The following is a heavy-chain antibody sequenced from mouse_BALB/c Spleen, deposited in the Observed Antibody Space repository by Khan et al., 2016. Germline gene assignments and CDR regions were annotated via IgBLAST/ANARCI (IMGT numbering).Heavy chain of an antibody. CDR2: ISYSGST. CDR1: GYSITSDYA. Sequence: EVELVESGPGLVKPSQSLSLTCTVTGYSITSDYAWNWIRQFPGNKLEWMGYISYSGSTSYNTSFKSRISSTRDTSKNQFFLQLNSVTTEDTATYYCARWDYGSSHFDYWGQGTTLTVSS. D-gene: IGHD1-1*01. V-gene: IGHV3-2*02. J-gene: IGHJ2*01. CDR3: ARWDYGSSHFDY.